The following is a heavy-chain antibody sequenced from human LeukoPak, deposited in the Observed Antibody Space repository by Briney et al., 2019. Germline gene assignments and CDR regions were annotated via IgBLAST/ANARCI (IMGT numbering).Heavy chain of an antibody. CDR3: AKGARAAGTNYFDY. Sequence: GRSLRLSCAASGFTFSSYGMHWVRQAPGKGLEWVAVIWYDGSNKYYADSVKGRFTISRDNSKNTLYLQMNSLRAEDTAVYYCAKGARAAGTNYFDYWGQGTLVTVSP. J-gene: IGHJ4*02. CDR1: GFTFSSYG. D-gene: IGHD6-13*01. CDR2: IWYDGSNK. V-gene: IGHV3-33*06.